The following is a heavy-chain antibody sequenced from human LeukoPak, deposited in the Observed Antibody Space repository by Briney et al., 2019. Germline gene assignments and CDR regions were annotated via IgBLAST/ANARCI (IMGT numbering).Heavy chain of an antibody. Sequence: ASVKVSCKASGYTFTGYYMHWVRQAPGQGLEWMGWINPNSGGTNYAQKFQGRVTMTRDTSISTAYMELSRLRSGDTAVYYYARALSSNYGHVSPYHYMDVWGKGTTVTVSS. D-gene: IGHD4-11*01. CDR2: INPNSGGT. CDR1: GYTFTGYY. V-gene: IGHV1-2*02. J-gene: IGHJ6*03. CDR3: ARALSSNYGHVSPYHYMDV.